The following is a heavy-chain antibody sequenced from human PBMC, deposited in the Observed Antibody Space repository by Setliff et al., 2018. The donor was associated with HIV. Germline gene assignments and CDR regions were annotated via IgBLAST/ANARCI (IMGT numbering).Heavy chain of an antibody. J-gene: IGHJ5*02. Sequence: SETLSLTCAVFGGSFSGYYWSRIRQPPGKGLEWIGEINHSGSTDYNPSLKSRVTISIDTSQNHFSLKLTSVTAADTALYFCSRGTYYKGLDPWGQGTLVTVSS. V-gene: IGHV4-34*01. CDR2: INHSGST. CDR3: SRGTYYKGLDP. CDR1: GGSFSGYY. D-gene: IGHD3-10*01.